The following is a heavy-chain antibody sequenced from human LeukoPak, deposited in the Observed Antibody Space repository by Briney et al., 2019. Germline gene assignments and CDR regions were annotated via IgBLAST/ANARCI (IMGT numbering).Heavy chain of an antibody. CDR1: GYTFTSYG. J-gene: IGHJ4*02. D-gene: IGHD5-18*01. CDR2: ISVYNGNT. V-gene: IGHV1-18*01. Sequence: GASVKVSCKASGYTFTSYGINWVRQAPGQGLEWMGWISVYNGNTLYGQRLQGRVTMTTDTSTSTAYMDLRSLRSDDTAVYYCARALDTPTNDYWGQGTLVTVSS. CDR3: ARALDTPTNDY.